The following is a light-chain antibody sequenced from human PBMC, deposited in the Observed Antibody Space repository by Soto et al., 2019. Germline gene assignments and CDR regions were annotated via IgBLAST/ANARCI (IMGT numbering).Light chain of an antibody. J-gene: IGKJ5*01. V-gene: IGKV1-33*01. CDR3: QQYDNLPSIT. CDR1: QDISNY. Sequence: DIQMTQSPSSLSASVADRVTITCQASQDISNYLNWYQQKPGKAPKLLLETGVPSRFSGSGSGTDFTFTISSLQPEYIAIYYCQQYDNLPSITFGQGTRLEIK.